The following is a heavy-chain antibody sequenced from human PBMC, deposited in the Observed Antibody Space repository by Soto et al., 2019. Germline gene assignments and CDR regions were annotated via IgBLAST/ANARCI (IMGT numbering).Heavy chain of an antibody. CDR3: ARAVLRYFDWLYYFDY. Sequence: QVQLVQSGAEVKKPGSSVKVSCKASGGTFSSYAISWVRQAPGQGLEWMGGIIPIFGTANYAQKFQGRVTITADESTSTAYMELSSLRSEDTAVYYCARAVLRYFDWLYYFDYWGQGTLVTVSS. D-gene: IGHD3-9*01. J-gene: IGHJ4*02. CDR2: IIPIFGTA. V-gene: IGHV1-69*01. CDR1: GGTFSSYA.